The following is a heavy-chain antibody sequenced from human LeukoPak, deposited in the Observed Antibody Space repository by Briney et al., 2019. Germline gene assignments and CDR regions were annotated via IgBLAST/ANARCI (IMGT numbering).Heavy chain of an antibody. CDR2: ISGSGGST. Sequence: GGSLRLSCAASGFTFSNSWMSWVRQAPGKGLEWVSAISGSGGSTYYADSVKGRFTISRDNSKNTLYLQMNSLRAEDTAVYYCAKDFADTAMVIDYWGQGTLVTVSS. J-gene: IGHJ4*02. CDR3: AKDFADTAMVIDY. D-gene: IGHD5-18*01. CDR1: GFTFSNSW. V-gene: IGHV3-23*01.